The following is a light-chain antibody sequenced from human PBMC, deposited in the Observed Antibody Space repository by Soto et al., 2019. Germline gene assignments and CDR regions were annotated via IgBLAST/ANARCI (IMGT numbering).Light chain of an antibody. Sequence: DIHMTRSPSSLSAAVGDRVTINCRASQSISSWVAWYQQKPGKGPKLLIYKASHLESGVPSRFSGSGSATDFTLTISSLEPEDFAVYSCQQRSSWITFGQGTRLEIK. CDR1: QSISSW. J-gene: IGKJ5*01. CDR3: QQRSSWIT. CDR2: KAS. V-gene: IGKV1-5*03.